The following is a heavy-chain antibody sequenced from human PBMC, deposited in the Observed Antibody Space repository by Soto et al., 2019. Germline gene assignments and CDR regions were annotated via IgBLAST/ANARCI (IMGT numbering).Heavy chain of an antibody. CDR2: IYYSGST. Sequence: QVQLQESGPGLVKPSQTLSLTCTVSGGSISSGDYYWSWIRQPPGKGLEWIGYIYYSGSTYYNPSLKSRVTISVDTSKHQFSLKLSSVTAADTAVYYCARGTTVVTSVEGLVDYWGQGTLVTVSS. J-gene: IGHJ4*02. V-gene: IGHV4-30-4*01. CDR3: ARGTTVVTSVEGLVDY. CDR1: GGSISSGDYY. D-gene: IGHD4-17*01.